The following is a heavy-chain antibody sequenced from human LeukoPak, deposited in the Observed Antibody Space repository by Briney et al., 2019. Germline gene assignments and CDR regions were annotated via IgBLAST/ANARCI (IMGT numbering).Heavy chain of an antibody. CDR3: AKVSVVPVAHAEYFQH. J-gene: IGHJ1*01. Sequence: GGSLRLSCAASGFTFSSYAMSWVRQAPGKGLEWVSAISGSGGSTYYADSVKGRFTISRDNSENTVYLHMSSLRAEDTAVYYCAKVSVVPVAHAEYFQHWGQGTLVTVSS. D-gene: IGHD2-2*01. CDR1: GFTFSSYA. V-gene: IGHV3-23*01. CDR2: ISGSGGST.